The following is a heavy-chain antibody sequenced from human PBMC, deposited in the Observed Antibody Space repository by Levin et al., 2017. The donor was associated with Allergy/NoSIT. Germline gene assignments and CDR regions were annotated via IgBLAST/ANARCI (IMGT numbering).Heavy chain of an antibody. J-gene: IGHJ4*02. V-gene: IGHV3-23*01. CDR3: AKDDGTAYYSFDS. D-gene: IGHD1-26*01. CDR2: VSDGGDYT. CDR1: GFTFSTYA. Sequence: GGSLRLSCAASGFTFSTYAMNWVRQAPGQGLEWVSSVSDGGDYTFYVDSVKGRFTISRDNSKNTLYLQMNSLRAEDTAVYYCAKDDGTAYYSFDSWGQGTLVTVSS.